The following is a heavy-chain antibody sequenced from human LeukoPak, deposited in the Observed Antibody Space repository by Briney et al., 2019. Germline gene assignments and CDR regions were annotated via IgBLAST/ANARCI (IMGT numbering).Heavy chain of an antibody. Sequence: GGSLRLSCAASGFTFSSYAMSWVRQAPGKGLEWVSVISGSGGSTYYADSVKGRFTISRDNSKNTLYLQMNSPRAEDTAVYYCARVIQLWHVFDYWGQGTLVTVSS. J-gene: IGHJ4*02. V-gene: IGHV3-23*01. CDR2: ISGSGGST. CDR1: GFTFSSYA. CDR3: ARVIQLWHVFDY. D-gene: IGHD5-18*01.